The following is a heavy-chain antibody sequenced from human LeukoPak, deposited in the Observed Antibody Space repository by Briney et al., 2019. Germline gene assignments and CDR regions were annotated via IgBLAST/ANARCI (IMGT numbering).Heavy chain of an antibody. CDR2: IPYDGSNK. CDR1: GFTFSDYS. V-gene: IGHV3-30*02. J-gene: IGHJ6*03. D-gene: IGHD3-10*01. Sequence: GGSLRLSCAASGFTFSDYSMIWVRQAPGKGLEWVAFIPYDGSNKYYADSMKGRFTISRDNSKNTLYLQMNSLRDEDTAVYYCAKGVGGSANYYYMDVWGKGTTVTVSS. CDR3: AKGVGGSANYYYMDV.